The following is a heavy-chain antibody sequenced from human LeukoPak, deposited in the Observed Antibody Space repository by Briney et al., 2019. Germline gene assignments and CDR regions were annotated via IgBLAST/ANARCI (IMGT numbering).Heavy chain of an antibody. D-gene: IGHD3-22*01. CDR1: GFTFSNAW. CDR3: TTGHYYDSSGPDY. V-gene: IGHV3-15*01. Sequence: PVVSLGLSCAASGFTFSNAWMSWVRQAPGKGLEWVGRIKSKTDGGTTDYAAPVKGRFTISRDDSKNTLYLQMNSLKTEDTAVYYCTTGHYYDSSGPDYWGQGTLVTVSS. CDR2: IKSKTDGGTT. J-gene: IGHJ4*02.